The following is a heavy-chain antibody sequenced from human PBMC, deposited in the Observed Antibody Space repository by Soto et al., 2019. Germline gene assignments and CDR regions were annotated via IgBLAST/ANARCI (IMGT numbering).Heavy chain of an antibody. V-gene: IGHV4-39*01. D-gene: IGHD3-9*01. J-gene: IGHJ4*02. CDR1: GGSISSSSYY. CDR3: ARHPYNYYDILSRFDY. CDR2: IYYSGST. Sequence: QLQLQESGPGLVKPSETLSLTCTVSGGSISSSSYYWGWIRQPPGKGLEWIGSIYYSGSTYYNPSLKSRVTISXVTXKXPFSLKLSSVTAADTAVYYCARHPYNYYDILSRFDYWGQGTLVTVSS.